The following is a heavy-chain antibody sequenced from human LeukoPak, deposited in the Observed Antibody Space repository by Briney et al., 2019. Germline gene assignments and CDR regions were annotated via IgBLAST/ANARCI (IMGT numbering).Heavy chain of an antibody. CDR3: AKDIARMVRGVLADY. CDR1: GFTFDDYA. V-gene: IGHV3-9*01. J-gene: IGHJ4*02. Sequence: GGSLRLSCAASGFTFDDYAMHWVRQAPGKGLEWVSGISWNSGSIGYADSVKGRFTISRDNAKNSLYLQMNSLRAEDTALYYCAKDIARMVRGVLADYWGQGTLVTVSS. D-gene: IGHD3-10*01. CDR2: ISWNSGSI.